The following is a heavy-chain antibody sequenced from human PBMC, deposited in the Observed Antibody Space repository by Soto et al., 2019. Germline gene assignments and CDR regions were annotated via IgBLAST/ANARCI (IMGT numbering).Heavy chain of an antibody. CDR3: ARDSSYDFWSGYPFYYYYYYMDV. Sequence: QVQLVQSGAEVKKPGASVQVSCKASGYTFTSYGISWVRQAPGQGLEWMGWISAYNGNTNYAQKLQGRVTMTTDTSTSTAYMELRSLRSDDTAVYYCARDSSYDFWSGYPFYYYYYYMDVWGKGTTVTVSS. V-gene: IGHV1-18*01. CDR1: GYTFTSYG. J-gene: IGHJ6*03. D-gene: IGHD3-3*01. CDR2: ISAYNGNT.